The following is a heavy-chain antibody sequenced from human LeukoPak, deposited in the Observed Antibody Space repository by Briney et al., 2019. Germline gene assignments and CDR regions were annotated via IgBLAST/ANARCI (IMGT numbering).Heavy chain of an antibody. D-gene: IGHD2-8*01. CDR2: INPSVGST. V-gene: IGHV1-46*01. Sequence: GASVEVSCKASGYSFTSYYMHWVRQARGQGLEWMGMINPSVGSTSYAQKFLGRVTMTRDMSTTTVYMELSSLRYEDTAVYYCARTLNGEPHRAFDIWGQGTMVTVSS. CDR1: GYSFTSYY. CDR3: ARTLNGEPHRAFDI. J-gene: IGHJ3*02.